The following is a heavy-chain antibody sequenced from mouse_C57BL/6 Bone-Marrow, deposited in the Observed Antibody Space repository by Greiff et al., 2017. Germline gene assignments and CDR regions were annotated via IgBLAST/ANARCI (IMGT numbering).Heavy chain of an antibody. CDR1: GYTFTSYW. V-gene: IGHV1-72*01. J-gene: IGHJ2*01. CDR2: IDPNSGGT. D-gene: IGHD2-5*01. Sequence: QVQLQQPGAALVKPGASVKLSCKASGYTFTSYWMHWVKQRPGRGLEWIGRIDPNSGGTKYNEKFKSKATLTVDKPSSTAYMQLSRLTSEDSAVYYCASAGYSTYFDYWGQGTTLTVSS. CDR3: ASAGYSTYFDY.